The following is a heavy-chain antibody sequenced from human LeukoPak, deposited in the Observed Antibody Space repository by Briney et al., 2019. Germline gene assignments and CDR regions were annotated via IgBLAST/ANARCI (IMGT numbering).Heavy chain of an antibody. CDR1: GFTFSSYT. Sequence: GGSLRLSCAASGFTFSSYTMHWVRQAPGKGLEWVAVISYDGSNKYYADSVKGRFTISRDNSKNTLYLQMNSLRAEDTAVYYCAKGQYSSSSSFDYWGQGTLVTVSS. CDR3: AKGQYSSSSSFDY. CDR2: ISYDGSNK. J-gene: IGHJ4*02. V-gene: IGHV3-30-3*01. D-gene: IGHD6-6*01.